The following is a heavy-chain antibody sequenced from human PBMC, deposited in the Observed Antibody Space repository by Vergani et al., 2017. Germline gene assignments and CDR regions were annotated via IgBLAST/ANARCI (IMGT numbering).Heavy chain of an antibody. D-gene: IGHD3-22*01. Sequence: VQLVESGGGVVQPGGSLRLSCSGSGFTLGDYAMTWVRQAPGEGLEWVSGISGSGGFTYYADSVKGRFTISRDNSKNTMFLQMNNLRAEDTAVYYCAKDNVPGYYDSSGYCDYWGQGTLVTVSS. CDR2: ISGSGGFT. CDR3: AKDNVPGYYDSSGYCDY. V-gene: IGHV3-23*04. CDR1: GFTLGDYA. J-gene: IGHJ4*02.